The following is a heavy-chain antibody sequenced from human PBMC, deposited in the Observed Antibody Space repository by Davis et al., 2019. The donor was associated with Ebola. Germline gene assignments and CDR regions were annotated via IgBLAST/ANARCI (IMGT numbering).Heavy chain of an antibody. J-gene: IGHJ6*04. CDR1: GDSVFGKNGA. V-gene: IGHV6-1*01. CDR3: ARGWLRTGVDV. Sequence: HSQTLSLTCAISGDSVFGKNGAWNWIRQSPSRGLEWLGRTYYNSKWYYDYAVSVKSRITIYQDTSKNQFSLQLNFVTPEDTAVYFCARGWLRTGVDVWGKGTTVIVSS. D-gene: IGHD5-12*01. CDR2: TYYNSKWYY.